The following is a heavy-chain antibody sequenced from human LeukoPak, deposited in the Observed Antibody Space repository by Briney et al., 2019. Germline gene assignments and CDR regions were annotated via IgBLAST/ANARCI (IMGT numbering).Heavy chain of an antibody. CDR3: ARPIAAAGTS. Sequence: SETLSLTCAVYGGSFSDYYWSWIRQPPGKGLEWIGEITHSGSTNYNPSLKSRVTMSVDPSKNQFSLKLSSVTAADTAVYYCARPIAAAGTSWGQGTLVTVSS. CDR1: GGSFSDYY. CDR2: ITHSGST. J-gene: IGHJ4*02. D-gene: IGHD6-13*01. V-gene: IGHV4-34*01.